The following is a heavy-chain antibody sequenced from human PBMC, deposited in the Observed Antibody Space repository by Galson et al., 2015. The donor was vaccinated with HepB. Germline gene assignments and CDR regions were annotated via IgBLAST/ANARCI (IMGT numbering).Heavy chain of an antibody. J-gene: IGHJ4*02. Sequence: SLRLSCAASGFTLISYTMNWVRQAPGEGLEWVSSISSSSSYIYYADSVKGRFTISRDNAKNSLYLQMNSLRAEDTAVYYCAREWEVVGATSFDYWGQGTLVTVSS. V-gene: IGHV3-21*06. D-gene: IGHD1-26*01. CDR2: ISSSSSYI. CDR1: GFTLISYT. CDR3: AREWEVVGATSFDY.